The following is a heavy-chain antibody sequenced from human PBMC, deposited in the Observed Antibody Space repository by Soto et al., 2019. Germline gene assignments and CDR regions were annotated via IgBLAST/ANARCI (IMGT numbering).Heavy chain of an antibody. D-gene: IGHD2-15*01. CDR3: ARHTPAISISDH. J-gene: IGHJ4*02. CDR2: IYYSGST. V-gene: IGHV4-39*01. Sequence: SETQSITCTVAGRSMSSSSYYCGWIRQPPGKGLEWIGSIYYSGSTYYNPSLKSRVTISVDTSKNQFSLKLSSVTAADTAVYYCARHTPAISISDHWGQGTLVTVS. CDR1: GRSMSSSSYY.